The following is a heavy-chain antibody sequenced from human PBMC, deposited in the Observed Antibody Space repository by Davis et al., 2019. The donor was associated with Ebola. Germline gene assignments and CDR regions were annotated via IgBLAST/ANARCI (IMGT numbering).Heavy chain of an antibody. V-gene: IGHV2-70*01. D-gene: IGHD6-19*01. CDR1: GFSLSTSGMC. CDR2: IDWDDDT. Sequence: SGPTLVKPTQTLTLTCTFSGFSLSTSGMCVSWIRQPPGKALEWLALIDWDDDTYYSTSLKTRLTISKDTSKNQVVLTMTNMDPVDTATYYCARIPRYSSYDAFDIWGQGTMVTVSS. J-gene: IGHJ3*02. CDR3: ARIPRYSSYDAFDI.